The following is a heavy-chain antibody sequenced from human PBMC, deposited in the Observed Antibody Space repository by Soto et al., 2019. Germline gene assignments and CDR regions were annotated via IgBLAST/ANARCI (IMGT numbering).Heavy chain of an antibody. J-gene: IGHJ6*03. Sequence: EVQLVESGGGLVQPGGSLRLSCAASGFTFGNYWMYWVRQAPGKGLVWVSRINSDGSVSSYADSVKGRLTISRDNVKNTLYLQMASLRVEDTAVYYCARGDCVGGTCYSLAGSFYYYMYVWGKGTTVPVFS. D-gene: IGHD2-15*01. CDR2: INSDGSVS. CDR3: ARGDCVGGTCYSLAGSFYYYMYV. CDR1: GFTFGNYW. V-gene: IGHV3-74*01.